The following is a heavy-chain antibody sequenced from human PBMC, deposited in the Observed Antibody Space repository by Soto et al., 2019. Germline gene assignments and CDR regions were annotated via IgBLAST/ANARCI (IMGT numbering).Heavy chain of an antibody. J-gene: IGHJ6*02. CDR3: AKLAGYCSGTSCYGHYAMDV. CDR1: GASIINYY. Sequence: SETLSLTCTVSGASIINYYWAWIRQSPGGGLESIGNVTNTGTTTYNPSLKSRLTISVDTSKSQFSLTLSSVTAADTAVYYCAKLAGYCSGTSCYGHYAMDVWGQGTTVTVSS. D-gene: IGHD2-2*01. V-gene: IGHV4-59*08. CDR2: VTNTGTT.